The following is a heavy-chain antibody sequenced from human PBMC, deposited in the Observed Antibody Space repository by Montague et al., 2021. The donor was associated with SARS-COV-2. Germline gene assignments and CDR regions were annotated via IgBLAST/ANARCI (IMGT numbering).Heavy chain of an antibody. CDR2: IYSSGST. J-gene: IGHJ6*02. Sequence: TLSLTCTVSGGSIRSGSYNWIWIRQPTGKGREWIVRIYSSGSTNYXPSLKIRVTMSVDTSKNKFSLKVSSVTAADTAVYYCARDYGDYSYYYGMDVWGQGTTVTVSS. CDR1: GGSIRSGSYN. CDR3: ARDYGDYSYYYGMDV. D-gene: IGHD4-17*01. V-gene: IGHV4-61*02.